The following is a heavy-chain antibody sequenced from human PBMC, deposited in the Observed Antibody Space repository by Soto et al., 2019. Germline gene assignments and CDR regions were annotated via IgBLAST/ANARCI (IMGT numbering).Heavy chain of an antibody. V-gene: IGHV3-23*01. J-gene: IGHJ3*02. CDR1: VFTFISYA. CDR3: AKTTHTAAGPADAFDI. CDR2: ISGSGGST. D-gene: IGHD6-13*01. Sequence: GWSLRLSCASSVFTFISYAMSWVRQAPGKGLEWVSAISGSGGSTYYADSVKGRFTISRDNSKNTLYLQMNSLRAEDTAVYYCAKTTHTAAGPADAFDIWGQGTMVTVSS.